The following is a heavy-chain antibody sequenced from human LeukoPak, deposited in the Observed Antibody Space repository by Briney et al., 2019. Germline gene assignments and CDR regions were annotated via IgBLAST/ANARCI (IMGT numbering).Heavy chain of an antibody. CDR2: ISGSGGNT. Sequence: GGSLRLSCAASGFTFSSYAMSWVRQAPGKGLEWVSSISGSGGNTFYADSVKGRFTISRDNSKNTLYLQMNSLRAEDTAVYYCANTDYYDTSALDYWGQGTLVTVSS. CDR1: GFTFSSYA. J-gene: IGHJ4*02. D-gene: IGHD3-22*01. V-gene: IGHV3-23*01. CDR3: ANTDYYDTSALDY.